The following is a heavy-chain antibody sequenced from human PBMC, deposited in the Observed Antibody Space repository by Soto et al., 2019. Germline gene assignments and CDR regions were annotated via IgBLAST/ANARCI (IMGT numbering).Heavy chain of an antibody. Sequence: PGESLKISCKGSGYSFATYWIAWVRQMPGKGLEWMGIIFPDDSDTRYSPSFQGQVTISADKSISTAYLQWSGLKASDTAMYYCARQRGTSYYYYYMDVWGNGTTVTVSS. J-gene: IGHJ6*03. CDR2: IFPDDSDT. D-gene: IGHD3-16*01. V-gene: IGHV5-51*01. CDR1: GYSFATYW. CDR3: ARQRGTSYYYYYMDV.